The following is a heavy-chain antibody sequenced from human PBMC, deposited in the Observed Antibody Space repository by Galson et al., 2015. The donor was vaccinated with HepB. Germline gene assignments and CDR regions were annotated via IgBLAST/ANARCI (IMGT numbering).Heavy chain of an antibody. CDR2: IWYDGSNK. CDR3: ARAPTLDQPDYYDSSGYYPP. CDR1: GFTFSSYG. D-gene: IGHD3-22*01. J-gene: IGHJ5*02. Sequence: SLRLSCAASGFTFSSYGMHWVRQAPGKGLEWVAVIWYDGSNKYYADSVKGRLTISRDNSKNTLYLQMNSLRAEDTAVYYCARAPTLDQPDYYDSSGYYPPWGQGTLVTVSS. V-gene: IGHV3-33*01.